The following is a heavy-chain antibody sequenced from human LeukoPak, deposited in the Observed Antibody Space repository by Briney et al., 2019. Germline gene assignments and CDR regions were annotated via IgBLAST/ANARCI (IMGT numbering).Heavy chain of an antibody. CDR1: GYSFTSYW. Sequence: GESLKISCKGSGYSFTSYWIGWVRQMPGKGLEWMGIIYPGDSDTRYSPSFQGQVTISADRSISTAYLQWSSLKASDTAMYYCARRQYYYDSSGYYYFDYWGQGTLVTVSS. V-gene: IGHV5-51*01. CDR3: ARRQYYYDSSGYYYFDY. CDR2: IYPGDSDT. D-gene: IGHD3-22*01. J-gene: IGHJ4*02.